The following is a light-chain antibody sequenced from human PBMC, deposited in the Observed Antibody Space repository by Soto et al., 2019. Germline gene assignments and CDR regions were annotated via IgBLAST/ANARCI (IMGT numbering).Light chain of an antibody. CDR2: DNN. J-gene: IGLJ1*01. CDR3: GTWDSSLNVFYV. Sequence: QSVLTQPPSVSAAPGQKVTISCSGSSSNIGNNYVAWYQQLPGTAPKLLIYDNNKRPSGIPDRFSGSKSGTSATLGITGLQTGDEADYYCGTWDSSLNVFYVFGSGTKVTVL. CDR1: SSNIGNNY. V-gene: IGLV1-51*01.